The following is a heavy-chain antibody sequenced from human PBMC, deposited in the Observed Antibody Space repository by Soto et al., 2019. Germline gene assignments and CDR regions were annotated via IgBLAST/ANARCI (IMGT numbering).Heavy chain of an antibody. D-gene: IGHD3-22*01. V-gene: IGHV1-58*01. CDR1: GFTFTSSA. Sequence: SVKVSCKASGFTFTSSAVQWVRQARGQRLEWIGWIVVGSGNTNYAQKFQERVTITRDMSTSTAYMELSSLRSEDTAVYYCAADYYYDSSGYYPHAFDIWGQGTMVTVSS. CDR2: IVVGSGNT. J-gene: IGHJ3*02. CDR3: AADYYYDSSGYYPHAFDI.